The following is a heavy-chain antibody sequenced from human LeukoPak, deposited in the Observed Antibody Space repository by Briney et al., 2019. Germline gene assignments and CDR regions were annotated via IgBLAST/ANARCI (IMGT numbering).Heavy chain of an antibody. CDR3: ARSAYSSSRPASSNYYYYYYMDV. Sequence: GASVKVSCKASGYTFTSYDINWVRQATGQGLEWMGWMNPNSGNTGYAQKFQGRVTITRNTSISTAYMELSSLRSEDTAVYYCARSAYSSSRPASSNYYYYYYMDVWGKGTTVTVSS. CDR2: MNPNSGNT. D-gene: IGHD6-6*01. J-gene: IGHJ6*03. CDR1: GYTFTSYD. V-gene: IGHV1-8*03.